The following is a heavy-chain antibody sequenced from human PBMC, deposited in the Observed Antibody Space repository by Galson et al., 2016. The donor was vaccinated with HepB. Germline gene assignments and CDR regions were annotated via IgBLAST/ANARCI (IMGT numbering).Heavy chain of an antibody. J-gene: IGHJ4*02. CDR1: SDSMSHYH. CDR3: ARVAQLPYWNIDY. CDR2: IYYTGSA. V-gene: IGHV4-59*01. D-gene: IGHD1/OR15-1a*01. Sequence: ETLSLTCTVSSDSMSHYHWSWIRQPPGKGLEWLGQIYYTGSADYNPSLKSRVTMSLDTSNNQFSLRLTSVTAADTALYFCARVAQLPYWNIDYWGRGTLVAVSS.